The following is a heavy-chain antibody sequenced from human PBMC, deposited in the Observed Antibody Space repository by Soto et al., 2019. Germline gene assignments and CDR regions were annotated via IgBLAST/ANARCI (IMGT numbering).Heavy chain of an antibody. J-gene: IGHJ4*02. Sequence: GGSLRLSCAASGFTFSSYAMSWVRQAQGQGLEWMSAISSSGSSRYYEDSVKGRFTISRDNSKNTLYLQVSSLRADDTAVFYFAKATVEYSSSWRFDDWGQGTLVTVSS. CDR3: AKATVEYSSSWRFDD. V-gene: IGHV3-23*01. CDR1: GFTFSSYA. D-gene: IGHD6-13*01. CDR2: ISSSGSSR.